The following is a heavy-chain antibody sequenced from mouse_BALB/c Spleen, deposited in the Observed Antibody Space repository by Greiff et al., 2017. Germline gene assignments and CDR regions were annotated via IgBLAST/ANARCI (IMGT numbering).Heavy chain of an antibody. CDR2: IWSGGST. Sequence: QVQLQQSGPGLVQPSQSLSITCTVSGFSLTSYGVHWVRQSPGKGLEWLGVIWSGGSTDYNAAFISRLSISKDNSKSQVFFKMNSLQANDTAIYYCATLTGRAFAYWGQGTLVTVSA. CDR1: GFSLTSYG. V-gene: IGHV2-2*02. D-gene: IGHD4-1*01. J-gene: IGHJ3*01. CDR3: ATLTGRAFAY.